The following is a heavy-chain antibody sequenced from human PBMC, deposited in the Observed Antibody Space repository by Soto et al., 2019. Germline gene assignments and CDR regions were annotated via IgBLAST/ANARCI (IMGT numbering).Heavy chain of an antibody. CDR3: TKQGYYWYFDI. J-gene: IGHJ2*01. CDR1: GFTFSSYW. Sequence: GGSLRLSCAASGFTFSSYWMHWVRQAPGKGLGWVSRISSDGSGTGYAASVKGRFSISRDNAKNTVDLQMNSLTAEDTAVYYCTKQGYYWYFDIWGRGTLVTVSS. CDR2: ISSDGSGT. D-gene: IGHD5-12*01. V-gene: IGHV3-74*01.